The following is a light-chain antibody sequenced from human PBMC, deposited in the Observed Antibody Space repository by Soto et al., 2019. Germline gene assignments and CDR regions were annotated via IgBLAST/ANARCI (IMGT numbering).Light chain of an antibody. Sequence: DIQMTQSPSTLSGSVGDRVTITCRASQTISSWLAWYQQKPGKAPKLLIYKASTLKSGVPSRFSGSGSGTEFTLTISSLHPDAFATYIYQHYHSYSEAFGQGTKLDI. J-gene: IGKJ1*01. V-gene: IGKV1-5*03. CDR2: KAS. CDR1: QTISSW. CDR3: QHYHSYSEA.